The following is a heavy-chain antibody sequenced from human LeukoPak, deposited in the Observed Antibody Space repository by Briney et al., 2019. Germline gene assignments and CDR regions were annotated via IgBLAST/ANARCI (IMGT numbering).Heavy chain of an antibody. CDR3: ARDPPPHDSSGYPWY. CDR1: GFTFSSYA. V-gene: IGHV3-30-3*01. D-gene: IGHD3-22*01. Sequence: GGSLRLSCAASGFTFSSYAMHWVRQAPGKGLEWVAVISYDGSNKYYADSVKSRFTISRDNPKNTLYLQMSSLRAEDTAVYYCARDPPPHDSSGYPWYWGQGTLVTVSS. CDR2: ISYDGSNK. J-gene: IGHJ4*02.